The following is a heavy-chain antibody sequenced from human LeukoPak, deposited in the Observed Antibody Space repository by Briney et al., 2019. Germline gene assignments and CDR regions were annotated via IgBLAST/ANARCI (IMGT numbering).Heavy chain of an antibody. CDR1: GFTFSSYS. Sequence: GGSLRFSCAASGFTFSSYSMNWVRQAPGKGLEWVSSISSSSSYIYYADSVKGRFTISRDNAKNSLYLQMNSLRAEDTAVYYCARDSAVTGFYYFDYWGQGTLVTVSS. V-gene: IGHV3-21*01. CDR2: ISSSSSYI. D-gene: IGHD6-19*01. J-gene: IGHJ4*02. CDR3: ARDSAVTGFYYFDY.